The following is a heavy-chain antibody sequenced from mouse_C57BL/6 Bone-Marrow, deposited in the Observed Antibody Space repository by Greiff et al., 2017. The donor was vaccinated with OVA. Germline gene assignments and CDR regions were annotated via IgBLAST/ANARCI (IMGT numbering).Heavy chain of an antibody. CDR2: IYPRSGNT. D-gene: IGHD2-3*01. CDR3: ARDGGWYFDV. V-gene: IGHV1-81*01. Sequence: VKLMESGAELARPGASVKLSCKASGYTFTSYGISWVKQRTGQGLEWIGEIYPRSGNTYYNEKFKGKATLTADKSSSTAYMELRSLTSEDSAVYFCARDGGWYFDVWGTGTTVTVSS. CDR1: GYTFTSYG. J-gene: IGHJ1*03.